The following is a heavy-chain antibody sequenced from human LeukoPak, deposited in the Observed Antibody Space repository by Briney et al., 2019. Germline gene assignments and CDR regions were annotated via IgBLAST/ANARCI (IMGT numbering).Heavy chain of an antibody. J-gene: IGHJ6*03. V-gene: IGHV4-59*11. CDR3: ARDYDNSGHYYYHMDV. D-gene: IGHD3-22*01. CDR2: IHYSGST. Sequence: PSETLSLTCTVSGDSINNHYWNWIRQPPGKGLEWIGYIHYSGSTTYNPSLKSRVTISIDTSKNQFSLKLSSVSAADTAVYYCARDYDNSGHYYYHMDVWGKGTTVTVSS. CDR1: GDSINNHY.